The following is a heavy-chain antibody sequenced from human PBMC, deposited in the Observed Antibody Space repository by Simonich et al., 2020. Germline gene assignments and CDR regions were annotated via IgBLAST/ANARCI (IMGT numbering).Heavy chain of an antibody. CDR3: AKDGGYCTNGVCYYFDY. CDR1: GFTFDDYA. Sequence: EVQLVESGGGLVQPGRSLRLSCAASGFTFDDYAMHWVRQAPGKDLEWVSGISWNSCSIGYADSVKGRFTISRDNAKNSLYLQMNSLRAEDTALYYCAKDGGYCTNGVCYYFDYWGQGTLVTVSS. J-gene: IGHJ4*02. D-gene: IGHD2-8*01. V-gene: IGHV3-9*01. CDR2: ISWNSCSI.